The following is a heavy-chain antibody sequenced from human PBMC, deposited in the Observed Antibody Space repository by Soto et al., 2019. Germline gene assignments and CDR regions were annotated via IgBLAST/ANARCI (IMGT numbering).Heavy chain of an antibody. V-gene: IGHV3-72*01. D-gene: IGHD3-22*01. CDR1: GFTFSDYY. CDR2: TRNKANSYTT. CDR3: AREGFSSGHDYEH. Sequence: EVQLVESGGGLVQPGGSLRLSCAASGFTFSDYYINWVRQAPGKGLEWVGRTRNKANSYTTDYAAFVKGRFTISRDDSKNLIYLQMNSLKTEDTAVYYGAREGFSSGHDYEHWGQGNLVTVSS. J-gene: IGHJ4*02.